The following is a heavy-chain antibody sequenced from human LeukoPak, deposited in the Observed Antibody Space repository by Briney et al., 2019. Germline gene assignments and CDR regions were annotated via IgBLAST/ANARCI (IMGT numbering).Heavy chain of an antibody. CDR2: ISSSGSNI. CDR3: AREWKLWFGELLSLYYYYAIDV. Sequence: GGSLRLSCAASGFTFSSYEMNWVRQAPGKGLEWVSYISSSGSNIYYADSVKGRFTISRDNAKNSLYLQMNSLRAEDTTVYYCAREWKLWFGELLSLYYYYAIDVWGKGTTCSVSS. V-gene: IGHV3-48*03. D-gene: IGHD3-10*01. CDR1: GFTFSSYE. J-gene: IGHJ6*04.